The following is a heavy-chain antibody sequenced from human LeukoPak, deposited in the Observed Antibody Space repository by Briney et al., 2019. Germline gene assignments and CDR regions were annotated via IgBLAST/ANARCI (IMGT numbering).Heavy chain of an antibody. V-gene: IGHV4-59*01. CDR2: IYYSGST. J-gene: IGHJ4*02. CDR3: ARDVGYDILTGYYGFDY. Sequence: SATLSLPCTVSGGSISSYYWSWIRQPPGKGLEWIGYIYYSGSTNYNPSLKSRVTISVDTSKNQFSLKLSSVTAADTAVYYCARDVGYDILTGYYGFDYWGQGTLVTVSS. D-gene: IGHD3-9*01. CDR1: GGSISSYY.